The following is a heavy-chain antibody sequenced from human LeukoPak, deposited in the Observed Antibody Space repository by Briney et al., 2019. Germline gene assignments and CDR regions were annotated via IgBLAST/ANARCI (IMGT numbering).Heavy chain of an antibody. J-gene: IGHJ4*02. CDR1: GFTFSSYW. CDR2: INTKGET. CDR3: ATSNDAKIAPFDH. D-gene: IGHD2-21*01. Sequence: GSLRLSCAASGFTFSSYWMSWVRQAPGKGLEWIGCINTKGETSYNPSLKSRVTTSVDTSKSQFSLRLTSVTAADTAVYYCATSNDAKIAPFDHWGQGAPVTVSS. V-gene: IGHV4-4*09.